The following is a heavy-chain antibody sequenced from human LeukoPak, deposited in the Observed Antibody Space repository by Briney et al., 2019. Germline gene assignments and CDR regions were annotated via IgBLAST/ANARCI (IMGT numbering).Heavy chain of an antibody. CDR1: GYTFTSYG. Sequence: ASVKVSCKASGYTFTSYGISWVLQPPGQGLEWRGWISAYNDNTNYAQQLPGRVILTTDTSTRAAYIDLTSLRSDDTAVFYCARGYCSGGSCYGVGYFYYYIDVWGKGTTVTVSS. CDR3: ARGYCSGGSCYGVGYFYYYIDV. J-gene: IGHJ6*03. V-gene: IGHV1-18*01. CDR2: ISAYNDNT. D-gene: IGHD2-15*01.